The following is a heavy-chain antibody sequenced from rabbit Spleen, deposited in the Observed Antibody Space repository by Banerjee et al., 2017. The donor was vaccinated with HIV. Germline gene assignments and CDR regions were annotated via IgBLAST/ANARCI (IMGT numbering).Heavy chain of an antibody. Sequence: QERLGESGGGLIQPGGSLKLSCKASGFDFSKYGVSWVRQAPGKGLEWIGYIDLVFGSTYYATWANGRFTISSHNAQNTLYLQLNSLTAADTATYFCVRGASISGYYSLWGQGTLVTVS. CDR3: VRGASISGYYSL. CDR2: IDLVFGST. V-gene: IGHV1S47*01. J-gene: IGHJ3*01. CDR1: GFDFSKYG. D-gene: IGHD1-1*01.